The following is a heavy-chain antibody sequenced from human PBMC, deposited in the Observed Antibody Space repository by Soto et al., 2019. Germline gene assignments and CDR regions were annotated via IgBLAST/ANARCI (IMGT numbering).Heavy chain of an antibody. J-gene: IGHJ4*02. CDR2: VLPIFGTA. CDR3: ATSIAARPLDY. CDR1: GGTFSSYA. V-gene: IGHV1-69*12. D-gene: IGHD6-6*01. Sequence: QVQLVQSGAEVKKPGSSVKVSCKASGGTFSSYAINWVRQAPGQGLEWMGGVLPIFGTANYAQKFQGRVTSTADESTSTAYMELSSLRSEDTAVYYCATSIAARPLDYWGQGTLVTVSS.